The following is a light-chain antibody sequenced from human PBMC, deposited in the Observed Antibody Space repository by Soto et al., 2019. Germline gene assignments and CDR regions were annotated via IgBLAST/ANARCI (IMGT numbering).Light chain of an antibody. CDR1: QSVTSN. J-gene: IGKJ3*01. V-gene: IGKV3-11*01. Sequence: EIVLTQSPATLSLSPGERATLSCRASQSVTSNLAWYQHKPGQAPRLLIYDASNRATGIPARFSGSGSGTDFTLTISSLEPEDFAVYYCQQRNNWPTFGPGTKVDIK. CDR2: DAS. CDR3: QQRNNWPT.